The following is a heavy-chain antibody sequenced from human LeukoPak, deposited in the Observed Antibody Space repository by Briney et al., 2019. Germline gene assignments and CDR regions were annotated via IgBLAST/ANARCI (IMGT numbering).Heavy chain of an antibody. Sequence: SVKVSCKASGGTFSSYAISWVRQAPGQGLEWMGGIIPIFGTANYAQKFQGRVTITADESTSTAYMELSSLRSEDTAVYYCARESNYYDSSGYYYGYWGQGPLVTVSS. CDR3: ARESNYYDSSGYYYGY. CDR2: IIPIFGTA. CDR1: GGTFSSYA. D-gene: IGHD3-22*01. J-gene: IGHJ4*02. V-gene: IGHV1-69*13.